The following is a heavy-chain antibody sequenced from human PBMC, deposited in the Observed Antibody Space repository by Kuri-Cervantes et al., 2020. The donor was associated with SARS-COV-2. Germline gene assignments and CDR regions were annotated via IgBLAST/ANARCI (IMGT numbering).Heavy chain of an antibody. D-gene: IGHD2-15*01. V-gene: IGHV1-2*02. CDR3: ARDQDIVVVVAATPGRGAFDI. CDR1: GYTFTSYG. Sequence: ASVKVSCKASGYTFTSYGISWVRQAPGQGLEWMGWINPNSGGTNYAQKFQGRVTMTRDTSISTAYMELSRLRSDATAVYYCARDQDIVVVVAATPGRGAFDIWGQGTMVTVSS. CDR2: INPNSGGT. J-gene: IGHJ3*02.